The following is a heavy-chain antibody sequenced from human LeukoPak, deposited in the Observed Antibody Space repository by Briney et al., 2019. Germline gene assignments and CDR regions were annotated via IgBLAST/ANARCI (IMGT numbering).Heavy chain of an antibody. CDR3: ARAEFQLLAGGYDY. CDR1: GFTFSSNY. J-gene: IGHJ4*02. Sequence: GGSLRLSCAASGFTFSSNYMSWVRQAPGKGLEWVSVIYSGGSTYYSDSVKGRFTISRDNSKNTLYLQMNSLRAEDTAVYYCARAEFQLLAGGYDYWGQGTLVTVSS. V-gene: IGHV3-66*02. CDR2: IYSGGST. D-gene: IGHD2-2*01.